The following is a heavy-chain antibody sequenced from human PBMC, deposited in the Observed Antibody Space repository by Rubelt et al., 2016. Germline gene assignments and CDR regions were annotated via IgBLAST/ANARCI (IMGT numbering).Heavy chain of an antibody. CDR3: ARDPGSSGWYSSDAFDI. Sequence: EVQLVESGGGLIQPGGSLRLSCAASGFTVSSYWMHWVRQAPGKGLVWVSRINSDESSTSYADSVKGRFTISRDNAKNTLYLQMNSLRAEDTAVYYCARDPGSSGWYSSDAFDIWGQGTMVTVSS. D-gene: IGHD6-19*01. J-gene: IGHJ3*02. V-gene: IGHV3-74*01. CDR2: INSDESST. CDR1: GFTVSSYW.